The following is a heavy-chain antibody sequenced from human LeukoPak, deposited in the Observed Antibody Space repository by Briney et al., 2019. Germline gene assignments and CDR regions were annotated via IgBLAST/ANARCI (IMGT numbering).Heavy chain of an antibody. J-gene: IGHJ3*02. V-gene: IGHV3-7*03. CDR3: AREETAAGTGAIGPWLRAFDI. CDR1: GFTFSSYW. CDR2: IKQDGSEK. D-gene: IGHD6-13*01. Sequence: GGSLRLSCAASGFTFSSYWMSWVRQAPGKGLEWVANIKQDGSEKYYVDSVKGRFTISRDNAKNSLYLQMNSLRAEDTAVYYCAREETAAGTGAIGPWLRAFDIWGQGTMVTVSS.